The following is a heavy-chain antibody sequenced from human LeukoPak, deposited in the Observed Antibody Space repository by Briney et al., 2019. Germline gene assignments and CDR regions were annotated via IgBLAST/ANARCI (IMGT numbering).Heavy chain of an antibody. Sequence: PSETLSLTCTVSGGSISSYYWSWIRQPPGKGLEWIGYIYYSGSTNYNPSLKSRVTISADTSKNQFSLKLSSVTAADTAVYYCASGREYGQLLRGVDAFDIWGQGTMVTVSS. CDR3: ASGREYGQLLRGVDAFDI. CDR2: IYYSGST. J-gene: IGHJ3*02. CDR1: GGSISSYY. V-gene: IGHV4-59*01. D-gene: IGHD3-10*01.